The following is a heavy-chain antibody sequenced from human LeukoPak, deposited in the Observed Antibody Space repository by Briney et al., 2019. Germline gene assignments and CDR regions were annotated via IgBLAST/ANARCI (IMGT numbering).Heavy chain of an antibody. Sequence: SGPTLVNPTQTLTLTCTFSGFSLSTSGVGVGWIRQPPGKALEWLALIYWNDDKRYSPSLKSRLTITKDTSKNQVVLTMTNMDPVDTATYYCAHSNDMGPWRWLPSYYYYYMDVWGKGTTVTVSS. CDR3: AHSNDMGPWRWLPSYYYYYMDV. CDR2: IYWNDDK. D-gene: IGHD5-24*01. J-gene: IGHJ6*03. CDR1: GFSLSTSGVG. V-gene: IGHV2-5*01.